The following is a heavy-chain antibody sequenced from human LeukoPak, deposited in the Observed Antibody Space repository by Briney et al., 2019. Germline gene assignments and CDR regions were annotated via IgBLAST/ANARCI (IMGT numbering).Heavy chain of an antibody. CDR1: RYTFTGYY. Sequence: ASVKVSCKASRYTFTGYYMHWVRQAPGQGLEWMGWITPNSGGTNYAQNFQGRVTMTRDTSISTAYMVASRLRSDDTAVYYCAREDSSGYDYWGQGTLVTVSS. D-gene: IGHD3-22*01. J-gene: IGHJ4*02. V-gene: IGHV1-2*02. CDR2: ITPNSGGT. CDR3: AREDSSGYDY.